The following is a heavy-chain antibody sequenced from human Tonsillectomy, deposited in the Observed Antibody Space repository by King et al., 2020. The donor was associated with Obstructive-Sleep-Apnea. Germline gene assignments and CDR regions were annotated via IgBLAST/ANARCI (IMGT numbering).Heavy chain of an antibody. V-gene: IGHV3-11*06. D-gene: IGHD3-10*01. CDR3: ARDRGVRASGYDL. Sequence: VQLVESGGGLVKPGGSLRLSCVASGFSFSDYYMGWIRQGPGKGLEWISYISGSNTYTDYAGSVKGRFTISRDNAKNSLLLQMRNLRAEDTAVYYCARDRGVRASGYDLWGPGTLVTVSS. CDR1: GFSFSDYY. CDR2: ISGSNTYT. J-gene: IGHJ5*02.